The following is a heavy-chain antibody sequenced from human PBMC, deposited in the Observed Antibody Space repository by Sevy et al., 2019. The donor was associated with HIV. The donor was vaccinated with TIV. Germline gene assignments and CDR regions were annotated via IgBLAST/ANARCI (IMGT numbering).Heavy chain of an antibody. CDR1: GGSISSYY. CDR3: ARDIAAAGYYFDY. Sequence: SETLSLTCTVSGGSISSYYWSWIRQPPGKGLERIGYIYYSGSTNYNPSLKSRVTISVDTSKNQFSLKLSSVTAADTAVYYCARDIAAAGYYFDYWGQGTLVTVSS. CDR2: IYYSGST. D-gene: IGHD6-13*01. J-gene: IGHJ4*02. V-gene: IGHV4-59*13.